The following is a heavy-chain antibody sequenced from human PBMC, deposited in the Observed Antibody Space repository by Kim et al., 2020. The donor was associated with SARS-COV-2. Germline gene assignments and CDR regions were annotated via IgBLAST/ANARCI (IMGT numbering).Heavy chain of an antibody. D-gene: IGHD3-22*01. CDR1: GFTFSSYA. V-gene: IGHV3-30*04. CDR3: ARDVHSTMTGAFDI. J-gene: IGHJ3*02. Sequence: GGSLRLSCAASGFTFSSYAMHWVRQAPGKGLEWVAVISYDGSNKYYADSVKGRFTISRDNSKNTLYLQMNSLRAEDTAVYYCARDVHSTMTGAFDIWGQG. CDR2: ISYDGSNK.